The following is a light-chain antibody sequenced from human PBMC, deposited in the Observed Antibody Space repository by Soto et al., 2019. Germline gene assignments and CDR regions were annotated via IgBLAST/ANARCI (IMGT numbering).Light chain of an antibody. Sequence: DIQMTQSPSSLSASVGDRVTITCRASQSFSTYLNWYQQKPGEAPSPLIYAASSLQSGVPSRFSGSGSGTDVILTISNLQPEDFATYYCQQSYSTPWTFGQGTKVEIK. V-gene: IGKV1-39*01. J-gene: IGKJ1*01. CDR1: QSFSTY. CDR3: QQSYSTPWT. CDR2: AAS.